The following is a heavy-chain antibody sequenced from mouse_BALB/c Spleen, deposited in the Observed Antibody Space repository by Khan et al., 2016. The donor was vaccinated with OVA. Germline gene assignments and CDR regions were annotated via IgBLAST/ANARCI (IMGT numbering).Heavy chain of an antibody. CDR1: GFNIKDYY. CDR3: ASSGYSAWFAY. CDR2: IDPENGDT. Sequence: VQLQQSGAQLVRPGALVKLSCKASGFNIKDYYMHWVKQRPEQGLEWIGWIDPENGDTIYDPKFQGKASITADKSSNTAYLQLSSLASEDTAVYYCASSGYSAWFAYWGPGTLVTVSA. V-gene: IGHV14-1*02. J-gene: IGHJ3*01. D-gene: IGHD2-14*01.